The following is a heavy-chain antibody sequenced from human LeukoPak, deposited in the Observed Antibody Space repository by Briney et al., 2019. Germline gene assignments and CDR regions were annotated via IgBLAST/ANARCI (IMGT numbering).Heavy chain of an antibody. J-gene: IGHJ4*02. CDR1: GFPFSSYW. V-gene: IGHV3-7*03. CDR3: ARGDFDC. Sequence: GGSLRLSCAASGFPFSSYWMSWVRQAPGKGLEWVANIKQDGSQKYYVDSVKGRFTIPRDNAKNSLYLQMNSLRAEDTAVYYCARGDFDCWGQGTLVTVSS. CDR2: IKQDGSQK. D-gene: IGHD5-24*01.